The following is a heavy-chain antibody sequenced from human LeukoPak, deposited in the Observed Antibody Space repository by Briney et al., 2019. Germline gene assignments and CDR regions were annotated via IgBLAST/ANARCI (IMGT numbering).Heavy chain of an antibody. CDR1: GFTFDDYA. D-gene: IGHD3-10*01. CDR3: AKDYYGSRSYYKGLGPGLGMDV. J-gene: IGHJ6*02. V-gene: IGHV3-9*01. CDR2: IRWNSGSI. Sequence: PGGSLRLSCAASGFTFDDYAMHWVRQAAGKGLEWVSGIRWNSGSIGYADSAKGRFTISRDNAKNSLYLQMNSLRAEDTALYYCAKDYYGSRSYYKGLGPGLGMDVWGQATTVTVSS.